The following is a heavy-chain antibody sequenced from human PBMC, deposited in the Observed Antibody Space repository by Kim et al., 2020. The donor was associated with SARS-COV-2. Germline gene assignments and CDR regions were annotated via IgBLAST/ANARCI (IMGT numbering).Heavy chain of an antibody. J-gene: IGHJ4*02. CDR3: ATGMFDDSSGYYFPPNY. D-gene: IGHD3-22*01. CDR2: FDPEDGET. Sequence: ASVKVSCKVSGYTLTELSMHWVRQAPGKGLEWMGGFDPEDGETIYAQKFQGRVTMTEDTSTDTAYMELSSLRSEDTAVYYCATGMFDDSSGYYFPPNYWGQGTLVTVSS. V-gene: IGHV1-24*01. CDR1: GYTLTELS.